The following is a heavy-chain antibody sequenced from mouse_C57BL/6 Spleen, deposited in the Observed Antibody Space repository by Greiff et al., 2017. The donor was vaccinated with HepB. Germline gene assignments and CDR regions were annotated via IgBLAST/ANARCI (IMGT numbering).Heavy chain of an antibody. D-gene: IGHD2-5*01. V-gene: IGHV1-54*01. CDR1: GYAFTNYL. CDR3: ARDYYSNTFAY. J-gene: IGHJ3*01. Sequence: QVQLQQSGAELVRPGTSVKVSCKASGYAFTNYLIEWVKQRPGQGLEWIGVINPGSGGTNYNEKFKGKATLTADKSSSTAYMQLSSLTSEDSAVYFCARDYYSNTFAYWGQGTLVTVSA. CDR2: INPGSGGT.